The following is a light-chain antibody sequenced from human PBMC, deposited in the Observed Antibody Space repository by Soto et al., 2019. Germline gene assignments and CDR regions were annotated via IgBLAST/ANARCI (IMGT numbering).Light chain of an antibody. J-gene: IGKJ4*01. CDR1: QDISNY. CDR2: DAS. Sequence: DIQMTQSPSSLSASVGDRVNITCQASQDISNYLNWYQQKPGKAPKRLIYDASNLETGVPSRFSASGSGTDFTFTISSLQPEDIATYYCQQYDNLPSFGGGTKVEIK. V-gene: IGKV1-33*01. CDR3: QQYDNLPS.